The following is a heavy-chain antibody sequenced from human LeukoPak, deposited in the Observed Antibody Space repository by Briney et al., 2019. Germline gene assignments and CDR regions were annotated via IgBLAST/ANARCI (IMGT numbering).Heavy chain of an antibody. V-gene: IGHV3-21*03. CDR1: GVTFSNYA. J-gene: IGHJ4*02. CDR2: ITSVSSYK. D-gene: IGHD2-2*01. Sequence: GGSLRLSCTASGVTFSNYAMKWVRQDPGKGLEWVSSITSVSSYKYYAYSVKGRFTTSRDNAKNSLFLQMNSLRAEDTAIYYCARDPTADDYWGQGTLVTVSS. CDR3: ARDPTADDY.